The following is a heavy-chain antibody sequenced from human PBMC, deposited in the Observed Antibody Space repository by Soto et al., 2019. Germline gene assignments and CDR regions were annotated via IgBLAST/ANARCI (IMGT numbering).Heavy chain of an antibody. J-gene: IGHJ6*02. CDR2: IIPIIGTA. CDR3: ARVVMTTVPAAFYYGLDG. V-gene: IGHV1-69*18. D-gene: IGHD4-4*01. CDR1: GGTFSTYG. Sequence: QVQLVQSGAEVRKPGSSVTVSCKASGGTFSTYGITWVRQAPGQGLEWMGNIIPIIGTANYAQRFRGRVTITADESTTTAYMELTSLRSEDTAVYYCARVVMTTVPAAFYYGLDGWGQGTTVTVSS.